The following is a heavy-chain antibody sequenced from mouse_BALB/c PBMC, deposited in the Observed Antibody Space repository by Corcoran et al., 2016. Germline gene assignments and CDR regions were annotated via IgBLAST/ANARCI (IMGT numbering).Heavy chain of an antibody. CDR2: INTHSGVP. CDR3: ARENDSDYYAMDY. Sequence: QIQLVQSGPELKKPGETDRISCKASGYTFTNARMQWVQKMPGKGLKWIGWINTHSGVPKYAEDFKGRFAFFLETSASTAYLQISNLKNEDKATYFCARENDSDYYAMDYWGQGTSVTVSS. D-gene: IGHD2-4*01. V-gene: IGHV9-4*02. J-gene: IGHJ4*01. CDR1: GYTFTNAR.